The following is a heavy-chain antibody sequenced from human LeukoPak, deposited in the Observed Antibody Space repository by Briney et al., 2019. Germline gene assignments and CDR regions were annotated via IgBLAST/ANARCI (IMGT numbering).Heavy chain of an antibody. CDR3: ARDSSGWYGNWFDP. CDR2: IIPILGLA. CDR1: GGTFSSYT. V-gene: IGHV1-69*04. Sequence: SVKVSCKASGGTFSSYTISWVRQSPGQGLEWMGRIIPILGLAKYAQKFQGRVTITADKSTSTAYMELSSLRSEDTAVYYCARDSSGWYGNWFDPWGQGTLVTVSS. J-gene: IGHJ5*02. D-gene: IGHD6-19*01.